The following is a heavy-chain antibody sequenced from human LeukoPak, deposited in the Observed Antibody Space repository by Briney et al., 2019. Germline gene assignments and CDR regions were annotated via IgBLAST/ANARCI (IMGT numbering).Heavy chain of an antibody. D-gene: IGHD3-22*01. V-gene: IGHV3-23*01. CDR2: ISPSGGIT. CDR1: GFTFSSHG. Sequence: GTLRLSCAASGFTFSSHGMNWVRQAPGKGLEWVSGISPSGGITYYTDSVKGRFTISRDNSKNTQSLQMNSLRAEDTAVYYCARRWYHSSYNWFDPWGQGTLVTVSS. CDR3: ARRWYHSSYNWFDP. J-gene: IGHJ5*02.